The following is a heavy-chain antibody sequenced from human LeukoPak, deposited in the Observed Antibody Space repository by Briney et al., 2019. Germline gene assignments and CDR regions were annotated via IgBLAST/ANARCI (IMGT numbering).Heavy chain of an antibody. CDR3: AQKMEGSYYGY. V-gene: IGHV3-23*01. CDR2: TSGSGGST. J-gene: IGHJ4*02. D-gene: IGHD1-26*01. CDR1: GFTFSNYA. Sequence: GGSLRLSCAASGFTFSNYAMSWVRQAPGKGLEWVSVTSGSGGSTDYADPVKGRFTISRDNSKNTLYLQMNSLRAEDTAVYYCAQKMEGSYYGYWGQGTLVTVSS.